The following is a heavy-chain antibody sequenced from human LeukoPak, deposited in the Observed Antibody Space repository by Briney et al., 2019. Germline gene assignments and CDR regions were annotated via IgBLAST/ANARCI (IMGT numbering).Heavy chain of an antibody. D-gene: IGHD6-13*01. J-gene: IGHJ3*02. V-gene: IGHV4-39*01. Sequence: PSETLSLTCTVSGGSISSSSYYWGWIRQPPGKGLEWIGSIYYSGSTYYNPSLKSRVTISVDTSKNQFSLKLSSVTAADMAVYYCARHFRIAAAGTDLCGGAFDIWGQGTMVTVSS. CDR1: GGSISSSSYY. CDR3: ARHFRIAAAGTDLCGGAFDI. CDR2: IYYSGST.